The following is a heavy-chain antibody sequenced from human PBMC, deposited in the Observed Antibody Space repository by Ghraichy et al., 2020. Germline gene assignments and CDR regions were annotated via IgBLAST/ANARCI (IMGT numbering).Heavy chain of an antibody. V-gene: IGHV3-23*01. CDR3: AKAFVASYCSSWYSHFDH. CDR1: GFTFSSYA. CDR2: ISGSGGST. Sequence: GGSLRLSCAASGFTFSSYAMSWVRQAPGKGLEWVSAISGSGGSTYYADSVKGRFTISRDNSKNTLYLQMNSLRADDTAVYYCAKAFVASYCSSWYSHFDHWGQGTLVTVSS. J-gene: IGHJ4*02. D-gene: IGHD6-13*01.